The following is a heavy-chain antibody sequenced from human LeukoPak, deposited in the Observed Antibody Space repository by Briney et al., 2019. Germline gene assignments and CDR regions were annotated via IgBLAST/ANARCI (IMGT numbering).Heavy chain of an antibody. CDR2: MNTDGTTT. V-gene: IGHV3-74*01. J-gene: IGHJ3*02. CDR1: GFSFSDYW. D-gene: IGHD1-1*01. Sequence: GRSLRLSCAPSGFSFSDYWMHWVRQAPGKGLAWVSRMNTDGTTTNHADSVTGRFTISRDNAKNMLYLQMNSLRAEDTAVYYCVRGGLEPFDIWGQGTMVTVSS. CDR3: VRGGLEPFDI.